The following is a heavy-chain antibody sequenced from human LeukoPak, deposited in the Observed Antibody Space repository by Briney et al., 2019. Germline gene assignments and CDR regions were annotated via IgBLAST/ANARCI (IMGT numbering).Heavy chain of an antibody. J-gene: IGHJ4*02. V-gene: IGHV4-39*01. Sequence: PSETLSLTCTVSGGSISSSSYYWGWIRQPPGKGLEWIGSIYYSGSTYYNPSLKSRVTISVDTSKNQFSLKLSSVTAADTAVYYCARRRDSSSWYGDFDYWGQGTLVTVSS. CDR2: IYYSGST. CDR1: GGSISSSSYY. D-gene: IGHD6-13*01. CDR3: ARRRDSSSWYGDFDY.